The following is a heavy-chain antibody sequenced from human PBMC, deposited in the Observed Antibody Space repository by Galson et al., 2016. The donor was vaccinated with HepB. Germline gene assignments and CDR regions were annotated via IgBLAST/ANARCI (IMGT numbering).Heavy chain of an antibody. CDR3: AREGWYLDY. J-gene: IGHJ4*02. CDR2: ISAHNGNT. Sequence: SVKVSCKASGYTFKSFGISWVRQAPGQGLEWLGWISAHNGNTNYAQTLQGRVTMTTEAFTTTAYMELRSLGSGDTAVYYCAREGWYLDYWGQGTRVTVSS. D-gene: IGHD2-15*01. V-gene: IGHV1-18*01. CDR1: GYTFKSFG.